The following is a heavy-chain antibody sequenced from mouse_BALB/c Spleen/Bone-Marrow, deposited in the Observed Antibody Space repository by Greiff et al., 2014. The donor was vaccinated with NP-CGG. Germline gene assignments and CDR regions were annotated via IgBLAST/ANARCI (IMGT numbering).Heavy chain of an antibody. Sequence: VQLQQSGTVLARPGASVKMSCKASGYTFTSYWMHWVKQRPGQGLEWIGAIYPGNSDTSYNQKFKGKAKLTAVTSTITAYMELRSLTNEDSAVYYCTRFLYGSSFYYAMDYWGQGTSVTVSS. CDR2: IYPGNSDT. CDR3: TRFLYGSSFYYAMDY. J-gene: IGHJ4*01. V-gene: IGHV1-5*01. CDR1: GYTFTSYW. D-gene: IGHD1-1*01.